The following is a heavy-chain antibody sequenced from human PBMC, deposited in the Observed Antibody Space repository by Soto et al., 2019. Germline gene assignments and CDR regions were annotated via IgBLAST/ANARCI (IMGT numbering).Heavy chain of an antibody. V-gene: IGHV4-39*01. CDR1: GGSISSSSYY. Sequence: PSETLSLTCTVSGGSISSSSYYWGWIRQPPGKGLEWIGSIYYSGSTYYNPSLKSRVTISVDTSKNQFSLKLSSVTAAETAVYYCARLIVSSSGSYGQWPNYFDYWGQGTLVTVSS. J-gene: IGHJ4*02. CDR3: ARLIVSSSGSYGQWPNYFDY. CDR2: IYYSGST. D-gene: IGHD6-19*01.